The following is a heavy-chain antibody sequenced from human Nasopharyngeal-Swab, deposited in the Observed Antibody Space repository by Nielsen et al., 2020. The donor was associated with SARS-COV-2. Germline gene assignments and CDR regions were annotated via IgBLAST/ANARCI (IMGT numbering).Heavy chain of an antibody. D-gene: IGHD3-10*01. V-gene: IGHV3-21*01. Sequence: GESLKISCAASGFTFSSYAMSWVRQAPGKGLEWVSSISSSSTYIYYADSVKGRFTISRDNAKNSLYLQMNSLRAEDTAVYYCAGAYGSGSYCAFDLWGQGTMVTVSS. CDR2: ISSSSTYI. J-gene: IGHJ3*01. CDR3: AGAYGSGSYCAFDL. CDR1: GFTFSSYA.